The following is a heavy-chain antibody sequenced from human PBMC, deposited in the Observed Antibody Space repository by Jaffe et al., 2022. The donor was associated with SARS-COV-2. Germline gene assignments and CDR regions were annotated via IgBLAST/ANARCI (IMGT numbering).Heavy chain of an antibody. CDR1: GFTFSSYG. CDR3: AKVERALAWHFDY. D-gene: IGHD6-25*01. CDR2: ISYDGSNK. J-gene: IGHJ4*02. V-gene: IGHV3-30*18. Sequence: QVQLVESGGGVVQPGRSLRLSCAASGFTFSSYGMHWVRQAPGKGLEWVAVISYDGSNKYYADSVKGRFTISRDNSKNTLYLQMNSLRAEDTAVYYCAKVERALAWHFDYWGQGTLVTVSS.